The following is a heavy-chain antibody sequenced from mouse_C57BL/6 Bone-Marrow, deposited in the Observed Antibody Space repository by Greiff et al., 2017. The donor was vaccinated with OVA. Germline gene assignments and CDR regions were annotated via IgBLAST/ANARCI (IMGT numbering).Heavy chain of an antibody. CDR1: GYSFTGYY. CDR2: INPSTGGT. Sequence: DVHLVESGPELVKPGASVKISCKASGYSFTGYYMNWVKQSPEKSLECIGEINPSTGGTTYNQKFKAKATLTVDKSSSTAYMQLKSLTSEDSAVYYCAPGFPFAYWGQGTLVTVSA. J-gene: IGHJ3*01. CDR3: APGFPFAY. V-gene: IGHV1-42*01.